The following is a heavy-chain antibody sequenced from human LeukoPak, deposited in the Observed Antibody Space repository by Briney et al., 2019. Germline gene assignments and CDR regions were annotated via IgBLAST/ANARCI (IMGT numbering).Heavy chain of an antibody. V-gene: IGHV4-4*07. J-gene: IGHJ5*02. CDR3: ARSSLHCTSTSCHPNWFDP. Sequence: SETLSLTCTVSGGSISSYYWSRIRQPAGKGLEWIGRIHTSGSTNYNPSLKSRVTMSVDTSKDQFSLKLNSVTAADTAVYYCARSSLHCTSTSCHPNWFDPWGQGTLVTVSS. CDR2: IHTSGST. D-gene: IGHD2-2*01. CDR1: GGSISSYY.